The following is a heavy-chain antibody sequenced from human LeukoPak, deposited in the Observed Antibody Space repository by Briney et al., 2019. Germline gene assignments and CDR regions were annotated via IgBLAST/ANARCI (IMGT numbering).Heavy chain of an antibody. CDR2: ISGGGGGT. V-gene: IGHV3-23*01. D-gene: IGHD2-2*01. CDR3: AKGLGYCSTTSCYFAY. CDR1: GFTFTSYW. J-gene: IGHJ4*02. Sequence: GGSLRLSCAASGFTFTSYWMTWVRQAPGKGLEWVSVISGGGGGTYYADSVKGRFTISRDNSKNTLYLQMNSLRAEDTAVYYCAKGLGYCSTTSCYFAYWGQGPLVTVSS.